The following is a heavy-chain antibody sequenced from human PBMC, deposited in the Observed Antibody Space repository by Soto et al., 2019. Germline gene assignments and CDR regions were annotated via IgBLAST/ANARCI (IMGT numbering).Heavy chain of an antibody. D-gene: IGHD2-15*01. V-gene: IGHV3-23*01. J-gene: IGHJ4*02. Sequence: GGSLRLSCAASGFTFSSYAMSWVRQAPGKGLEWVSAISGSGGSTYYADSVKGRFTISRDNSKNTLYLQMNSLRAEDTAVYYCAKDSSELVVAATIDYWGQGTLVTVSS. CDR1: GFTFSSYA. CDR3: AKDSSELVVAATIDY. CDR2: ISGSGGST.